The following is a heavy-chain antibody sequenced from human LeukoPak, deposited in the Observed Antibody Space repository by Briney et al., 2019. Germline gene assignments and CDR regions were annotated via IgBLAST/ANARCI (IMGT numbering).Heavy chain of an antibody. D-gene: IGHD6-19*01. CDR2: ISGGGGGT. Sequence: GGSLRLSCEASGLTFSSYGMSWVRQAPGKGLEWVSAISGGGGGTYYADSVKGRFTISRDNSKNTLYLQMNSLRAEDAAAYFCAKRVAHSSGAYWDYWGQGILVTVSS. J-gene: IGHJ4*02. CDR1: GLTFSSYG. CDR3: AKRVAHSSGAYWDY. V-gene: IGHV3-23*01.